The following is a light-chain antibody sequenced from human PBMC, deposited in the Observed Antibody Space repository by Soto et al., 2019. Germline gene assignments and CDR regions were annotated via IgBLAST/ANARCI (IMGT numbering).Light chain of an antibody. CDR3: QQYTT. J-gene: IGKJ4*01. Sequence: EIVMTQSPATLSVSPGERATLSCRASQSVSSNLAWYQQKPGQAPRLLIYGASTRATGIPARFNGSGSGKEFTLNISSLQSEDFAVYYCQQYTTFGGGTKVEIK. CDR2: GAS. V-gene: IGKV3-15*01. CDR1: QSVSSN.